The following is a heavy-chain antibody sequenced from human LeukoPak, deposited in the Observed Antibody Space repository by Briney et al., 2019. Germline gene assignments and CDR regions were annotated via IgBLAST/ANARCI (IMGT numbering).Heavy chain of an antibody. J-gene: IGHJ4*02. D-gene: IGHD2-15*01. V-gene: IGHV4-39*01. CDR1: GGSISSSSYY. CDR3: AGNLYCSGGSCYAAPFDY. CDR2: IYYSGST. Sequence: PSETLSLTCTVSGGSISSSSYYWGWIRQPPGKGLEWIGSIYYSGSTYYNPSLKSRVTISVDTSKNQFSLKLSSVTAADTAVYYCAGNLYCSGGSCYAAPFDYWGQGTLVTVSS.